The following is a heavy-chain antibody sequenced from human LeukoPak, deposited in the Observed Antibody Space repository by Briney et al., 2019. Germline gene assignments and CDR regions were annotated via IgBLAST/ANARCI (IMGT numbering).Heavy chain of an antibody. Sequence: GGSLRLSCAASGFTFSSYSMNWVRQAPGKGLEWVSSISSSSSYIYYADSVKGRFTISRDNAKNSLYLQMNSLRAEDTAVYYCARDLFREVTNWFDPWGQGTLVTVSS. D-gene: IGHD3-10*02. CDR2: ISSSSSYI. V-gene: IGHV3-21*01. J-gene: IGHJ5*02. CDR3: ARDLFREVTNWFDP. CDR1: GFTFSSYS.